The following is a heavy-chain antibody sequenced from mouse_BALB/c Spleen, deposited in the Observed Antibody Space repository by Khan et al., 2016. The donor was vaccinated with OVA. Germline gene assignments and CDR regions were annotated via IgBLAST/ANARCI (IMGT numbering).Heavy chain of an antibody. D-gene: IGHD1-1*01. CDR1: GYSFTGYF. Sequence: VQLKESGPELVKPGDSVKISCKASGYSFTGYFMNWVMQSHGKSLEWIGRINPHIGETFYNQKFKGKATLTVDEYSSTAHMELRSLTSEDAAVYDCARTYGSDFDNWGQGTTLTVSS. CDR3: ARTYGSDFDN. V-gene: IGHV1-20*01. CDR2: INPHIGET. J-gene: IGHJ2*01.